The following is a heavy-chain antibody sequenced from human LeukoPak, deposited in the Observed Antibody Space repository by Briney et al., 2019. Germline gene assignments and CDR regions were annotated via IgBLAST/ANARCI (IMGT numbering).Heavy chain of an antibody. J-gene: IGHJ4*02. CDR2: INPNSGGT. V-gene: IGHV1-2*02. D-gene: IGHD6-13*01. CDR1: GYTFTGYY. Sequence: ASVKVSCKASGYTFTGYYMHWVRQAPGQGLEWMGWINPNSGGTNYAQKFQGRVTMTRDTSISTAYMELSRLRSDDTAVYYCARDGLWGAAAADFDYWGQGTLVTVSS. CDR3: ARDGLWGAAAADFDY.